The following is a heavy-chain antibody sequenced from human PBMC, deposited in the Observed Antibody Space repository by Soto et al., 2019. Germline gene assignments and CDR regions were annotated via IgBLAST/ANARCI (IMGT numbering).Heavy chain of an antibody. CDR2: IYYSGST. J-gene: IGHJ6*02. CDR3: ARGGYSYGYYYYYGMDV. CDR1: GGSISSYY. Sequence: PSETLSLTCTVSGGSISSYYWSWIRQPPGKGLEWIGYIYYSGSTNYNPSLKSRVTISVDTSKNQFSLKLSSVTAADTAVYYCARGGYSYGYYYYYGMDVWGQGTTVT. D-gene: IGHD5-18*01. V-gene: IGHV4-59*01.